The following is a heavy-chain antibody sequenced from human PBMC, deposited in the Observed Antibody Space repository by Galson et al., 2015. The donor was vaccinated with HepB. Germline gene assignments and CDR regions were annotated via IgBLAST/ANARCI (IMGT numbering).Heavy chain of an antibody. CDR1: GFTFSNAW. CDR2: IKSKTDGGTT. CDR3: TTGEDCSSTSLLCFRDY. V-gene: IGHV3-15*01. J-gene: IGHJ4*02. D-gene: IGHD2-2*01. Sequence: SLRLSCAASGFTFSNAWMSWVRQAPGKGLEWVGRIKSKTDGGTTDYAAPVKGRFTISRDDSKNTLYLQMNSLKTEDTAVYYCTTGEDCSSTSLLCFRDYWGQGTLVTVSS.